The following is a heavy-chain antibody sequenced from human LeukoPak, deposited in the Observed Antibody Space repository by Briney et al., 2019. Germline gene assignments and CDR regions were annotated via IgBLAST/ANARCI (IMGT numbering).Heavy chain of an antibody. CDR2: SNPSGDST. CDR3: ARDRQEIHWTAPSSIAARPDY. V-gene: IGHV1-46*01. Sequence: GASVKVSCKASGYTFTNYYIHWVRQAPGHGLEWMGISNPSGDSTNYAQKFQGRVTMTRDTSTSTVYMDLSSLRAEDTAVYYCARDRQEIHWTAPSSIAARPDYWGQGTLVTVSS. CDR1: GYTFTNYY. J-gene: IGHJ4*02. D-gene: IGHD6-6*01.